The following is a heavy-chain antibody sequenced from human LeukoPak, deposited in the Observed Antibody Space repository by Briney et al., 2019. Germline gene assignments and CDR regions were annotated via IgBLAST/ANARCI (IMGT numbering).Heavy chain of an antibody. CDR1: GYTITSYG. CDR2: ISAYNGNT. J-gene: IGHJ4*02. CDR3: ARALLRYFDWLLIEEGEFDY. D-gene: IGHD3-9*01. Sequence: ASVKVSCKASGYTITSYGISWVRQAPGQGLEWMGWISAYNGNTNYAQKLQGRVTMTTDTSTSTAYMELRSLRSDDTAVYYCARALLRYFDWLLIEEGEFDYWGQGTLVTVSS. V-gene: IGHV1-18*04.